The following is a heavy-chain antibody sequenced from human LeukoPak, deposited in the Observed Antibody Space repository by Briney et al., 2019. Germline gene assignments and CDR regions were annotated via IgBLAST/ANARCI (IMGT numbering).Heavy chain of an antibody. J-gene: IGHJ4*02. V-gene: IGHV1-69*04. D-gene: IGHD3-22*01. CDR2: IIPTLGIA. CDR1: GYTFTSYG. Sequence: SVKVSCKASGYTFTSYGISWVRQAPGQGLEWMGRIIPTLGIANYAQKFQGRVTITADKSTSTAYMELSSLRSEDTAVYYCAGGGDYDSSATDYWGQGTLVTVSS. CDR3: AGGGDYDSSATDY.